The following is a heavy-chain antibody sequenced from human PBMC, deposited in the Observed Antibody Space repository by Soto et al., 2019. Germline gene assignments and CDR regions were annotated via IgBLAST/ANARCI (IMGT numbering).Heavy chain of an antibody. V-gene: IGHV1-18*04. CDR3: ARERVGATRPDY. D-gene: IGHD1-26*01. CDR1: GCTFTSSG. J-gene: IGHJ4*02. Sequence: SCQASGCTFTSSGISWVRQAPGQGLEWMGWISAYNGNTNYAQKLQGRVTMTTDTSTSTAYMELRSLRSDDTAVYYCARERVGATRPDYWGQGTLVTVSS. CDR2: ISAYNGNT.